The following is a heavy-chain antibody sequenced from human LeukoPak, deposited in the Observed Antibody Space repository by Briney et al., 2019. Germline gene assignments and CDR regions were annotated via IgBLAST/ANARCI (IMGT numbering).Heavy chain of an antibody. J-gene: IGHJ5*02. CDR1: GFTFSSYE. V-gene: IGHV3-48*03. D-gene: IGHD6-13*01. CDR3: ARFVGIAAAGTGWFDP. CDR2: ISSSGSTI. Sequence: GGSLRLSCAASGFTFSSYEMNWVRQAPGKGLEWVSYISSSGSTIYYADSVKGRFTISRDNAKNSLYLQMNSLRAEDTAVYYCARFVGIAAAGTGWFDPWGQGTLVTVSS.